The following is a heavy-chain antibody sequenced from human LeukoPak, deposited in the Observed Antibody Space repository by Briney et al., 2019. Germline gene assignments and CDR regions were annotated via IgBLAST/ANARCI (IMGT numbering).Heavy chain of an antibody. Sequence: PSQTLSLTCSVSGGSTSSSNYYWGWIRPSPGKGLEWIGRIYYSGSTYYNPSLKSRLTISVDSSKNQFSLKLSSVTAADTAVYYCVRQKITTSDYWGQGNMVTVSS. CDR1: GGSTSSSNYY. V-gene: IGHV4-39*01. J-gene: IGHJ4*02. CDR3: VRQKITTSDY. D-gene: IGHD4-11*01. CDR2: IYYSGST.